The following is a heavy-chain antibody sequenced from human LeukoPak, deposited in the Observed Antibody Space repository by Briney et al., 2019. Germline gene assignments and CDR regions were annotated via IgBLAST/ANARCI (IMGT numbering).Heavy chain of an antibody. D-gene: IGHD2-2*01. CDR3: ASEVVVPAALDY. Sequence: GGSLTLSRAGSGFTFTSNSLNWVRQALGKGREWVSSFSGSSGYIYYADSVKGRFTISRDNAKNSLYLQMNSLRAEDTAVYYCASEVVVPAALDYWCRGTLVTVS. CDR1: GFTFTSNS. J-gene: IGHJ4*02. CDR2: FSGSSGYI. V-gene: IGHV3-21*01.